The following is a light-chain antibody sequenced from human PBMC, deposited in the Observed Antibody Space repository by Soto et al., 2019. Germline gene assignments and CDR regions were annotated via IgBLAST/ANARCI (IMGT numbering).Light chain of an antibody. J-gene: IGKJ5*01. CDR2: AAS. CDR1: ESVGSSL. Sequence: VLTQSPGTLSFSPGARATHSCRTSESVGSSLLALYQQKPGQAPRLLIYAASSRATGISDRFSGSGSVTDFTLIINRLDLEDSAVHHCQHNGRSVGQGTRLEI. CDR3: QHNGRS. V-gene: IGKV3-20*01.